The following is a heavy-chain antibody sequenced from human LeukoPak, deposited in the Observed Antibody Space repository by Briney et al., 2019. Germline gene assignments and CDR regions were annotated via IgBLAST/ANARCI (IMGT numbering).Heavy chain of an antibody. Sequence: GGSLRLSCAATGFTFKDYGMHWVRRPPGKGLEWVSSINWNGGGTDYADSVKGRFTISRDNAKNSLYLQLSSLRPEDTALYYCAKHMRATNTYFFFGLDVWGQGTMVTVSS. CDR3: AKHMRATNTYFFFGLDV. D-gene: IGHD1-26*01. J-gene: IGHJ6*02. CDR2: INWNGGGT. CDR1: GFTFKDYG. V-gene: IGHV3-9*01.